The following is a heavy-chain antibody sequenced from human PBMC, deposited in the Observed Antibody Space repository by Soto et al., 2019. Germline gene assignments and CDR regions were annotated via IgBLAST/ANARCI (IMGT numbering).Heavy chain of an antibody. J-gene: IGHJ5*02. Sequence: SETLSLTCSLSGASITSTTYFWAWIRQPPGKGLEWVGSIYYSGKTHYNPSLKSRTTISVDRSRNQFSLQVSSVTAADTAVYYCARDKLDTATTHNLNWFDPWGQGTLVTVSS. D-gene: IGHD5-18*01. CDR3: ARDKLDTATTHNLNWFDP. CDR1: GASITSTTYF. V-gene: IGHV4-39*02. CDR2: IYYSGKT.